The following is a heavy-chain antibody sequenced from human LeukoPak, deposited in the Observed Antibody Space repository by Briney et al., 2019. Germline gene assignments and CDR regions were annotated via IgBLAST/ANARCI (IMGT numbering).Heavy chain of an antibody. CDR1: GFTFSSYS. CDR3: ARDRRPHYWNHLDY. CDR2: VTSSSRTI. D-gene: IGHD1-14*01. J-gene: IGHJ4*02. Sequence: GSLRLSCAASGFTFSSYSTNWVRQAPGKGPEWIAYVTSSSRTIYYADSVKGRFTISRDNAKSSLYLQLDSLRAEDTAVYYCARDRRPHYWNHLDYWGQGTLVTVSS. V-gene: IGHV3-48*01.